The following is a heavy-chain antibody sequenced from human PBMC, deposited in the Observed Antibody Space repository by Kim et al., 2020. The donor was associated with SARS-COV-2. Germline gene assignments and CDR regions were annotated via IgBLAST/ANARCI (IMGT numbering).Heavy chain of an antibody. Sequence: SPSFQGHVTISADKSISTAYLQWSSLKASDTAMYYCASQNWNPQCDWFDPWGQGTLVTVSS. J-gene: IGHJ5*02. D-gene: IGHD1-1*01. V-gene: IGHV5-10-1*01. CDR3: ASQNWNPQCDWFDP.